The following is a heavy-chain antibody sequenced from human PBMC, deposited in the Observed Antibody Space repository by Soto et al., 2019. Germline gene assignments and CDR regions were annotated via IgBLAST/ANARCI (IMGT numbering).Heavy chain of an antibody. CDR2: IKSDAYGGAI. D-gene: IGHD2-8*01. V-gene: IGHV3-15*01. CDR1: GFTFSNAW. Sequence: EVQLVESGGGLVKPGGSLRLSCAGSGFTFSNAWMSWVRRAPGKGLEWVGRIKSDAYGGAIDYAAPVKGRFTISRDDSTDTLPLQLNNMSAADTAVYSCTTTKGRLEPPTDAWWGQATAVIASS. CDR3: TTTKGRLEPPTDAW. J-gene: IGHJ4*02.